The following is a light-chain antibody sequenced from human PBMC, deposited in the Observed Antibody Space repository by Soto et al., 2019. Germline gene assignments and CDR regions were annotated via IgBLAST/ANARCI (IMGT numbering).Light chain of an antibody. J-gene: IGKJ5*01. CDR1: QSISRS. Sequence: EIVLTQSPAILSVSPWERATLSCRASQSISRSLAWYQQKPGQAPRLVIYGASSRATGIPDRFSGSGSGTDFTLTISRLEPEDFAVYYCQQYGSSMITFGQGTRLEIK. CDR3: QQYGSSMIT. CDR2: GAS. V-gene: IGKV3-20*01.